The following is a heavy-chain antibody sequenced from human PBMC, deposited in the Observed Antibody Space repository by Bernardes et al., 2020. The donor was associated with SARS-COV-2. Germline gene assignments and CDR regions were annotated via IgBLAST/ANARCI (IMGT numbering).Heavy chain of an antibody. V-gene: IGHV4-4*07. Sequence: LSLTCTVSGGSISSYYWSWIRQPAGKGLEWIGRIYTSGSTNYNPSLKSRVTMSVDTSKNQFSLKLSSVTAADTAVYYCARDRKVSIFGVVIIADAFDIWGQGTMVTVSS. CDR1: GGSISSYY. D-gene: IGHD3-3*01. CDR3: ARDRKVSIFGVVIIADAFDI. CDR2: IYTSGST. J-gene: IGHJ3*02.